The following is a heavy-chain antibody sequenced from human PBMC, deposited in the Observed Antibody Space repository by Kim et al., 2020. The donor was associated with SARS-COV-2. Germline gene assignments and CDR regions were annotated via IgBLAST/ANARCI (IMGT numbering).Heavy chain of an antibody. CDR2: IWYDGSNK. D-gene: IGHD5-18*01. Sequence: GGSLRLSCAASGFTFSSYGMHWVRQAPGKGLEWVAVIWYDGSNKYYADSVKGRFTISRDNSKNTLYLQMNSLRAEDTAVYYCAKDKDTGSYNWFDPWGQGTLVTVSS. J-gene: IGHJ5*02. CDR3: AKDKDTGSYNWFDP. CDR1: GFTFSSYG. V-gene: IGHV3-33*06.